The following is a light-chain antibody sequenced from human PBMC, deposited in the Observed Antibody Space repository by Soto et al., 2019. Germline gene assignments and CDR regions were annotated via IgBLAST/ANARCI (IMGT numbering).Light chain of an antibody. CDR3: QQYNSYLWT. CDR2: NAL. Sequence: EIVMTQSPATLSVSPGERATLSCRASQSVSTNLAWYQQKPGQAPRLLIYNALTRATGIPARFSGSGSGTEFTLTISSLQPDDFATYYCQQYNSYLWTFGQGTKVEIK. CDR1: QSVSTN. V-gene: IGKV3-15*01. J-gene: IGKJ1*01.